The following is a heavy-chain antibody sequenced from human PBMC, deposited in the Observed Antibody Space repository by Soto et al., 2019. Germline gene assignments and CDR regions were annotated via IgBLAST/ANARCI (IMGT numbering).Heavy chain of an antibody. V-gene: IGHV1-46*01. D-gene: IGHD1-26*01. CDR3: ARDLPIVGATTDFDY. CDR2: INPSGGST. CDR1: GYTFTSYY. J-gene: IGHJ4*02. Sequence: GASVKVSCKASGYTFTSYYMHWVRQAPGQGLEWMGIINPSGGSTSYAQKFQGRVTMTRDTSTSTVYMELSSLRSEDTAVYYCARDLPIVGATTDFDYWGQGTLVTVSS.